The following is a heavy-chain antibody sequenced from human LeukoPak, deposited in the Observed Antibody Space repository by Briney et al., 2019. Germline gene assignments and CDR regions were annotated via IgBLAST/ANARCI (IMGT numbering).Heavy chain of an antibody. CDR3: PRPHYDVLTGHSAHFDY. CDR2: IYYSGSA. J-gene: IGHJ4*02. Sequence: PSETLSLTCTVSGGSISSYYWSLIRQSPGKGLEWIGYIYYSGSANYNPSLKSRVTISVDTSKNQFSLKLSSVTAADTAVYYSPRPHYDVLTGHSAHFDYWGQGTLVTVSP. CDR1: GGSISSYY. D-gene: IGHD3-9*01. V-gene: IGHV4-59*08.